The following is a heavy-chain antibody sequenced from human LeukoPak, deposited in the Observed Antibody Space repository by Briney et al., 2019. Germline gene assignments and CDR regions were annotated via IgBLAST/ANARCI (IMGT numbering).Heavy chain of an antibody. J-gene: IGHJ4*02. D-gene: IGHD5-18*01. Sequence: GGSLRLSCAASGFTFANYAMSWVRQAPGKGLEWVSTISGSGTGTYYADSVKGRFTISSDNSKNTLWLQMNSLRADDTAVYHCAKVDTAMVRPFDYWGQGTLVTVSS. CDR3: AKVDTAMVRPFDY. CDR2: ISGSGTGT. CDR1: GFTFANYA. V-gene: IGHV3-23*01.